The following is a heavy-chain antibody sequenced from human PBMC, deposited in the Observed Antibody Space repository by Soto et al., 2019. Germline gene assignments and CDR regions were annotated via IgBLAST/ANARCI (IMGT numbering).Heavy chain of an antibody. CDR2: IYPGDSDT. D-gene: IGHD3-3*01. Sequence: PGESLKISCKGSGYSFTSYLIGWVRQLPGKGLEWMGIIYPGDSDTRYSPSHQCQVTISADKSISTAYLQRSSVKASDTAMYYCASTNYDFWSSLDYYYYGMDVWGQGTTVTVSS. CDR1: GYSFTSYL. V-gene: IGHV5-51*01. CDR3: ASTNYDFWSSLDYYYYGMDV. J-gene: IGHJ6*02.